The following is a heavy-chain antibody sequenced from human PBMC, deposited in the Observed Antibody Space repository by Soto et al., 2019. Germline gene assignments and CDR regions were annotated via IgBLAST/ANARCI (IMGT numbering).Heavy chain of an antibody. CDR2: IYYSGST. CDR1: GGSISSYY. J-gene: IGHJ5*02. CDR3: ARGGMVRGVILSP. D-gene: IGHD3-10*01. V-gene: IGHV4-59*01. Sequence: SETLSLTCTVSGGSISSYYWSWIRQPPGKGLEWIGYIYYSGSTNYNPSLKSRVAISIDTSKNQFSLKLSSVTAADTAVYYCARGGMVRGVILSPWGQGTLVTVSS.